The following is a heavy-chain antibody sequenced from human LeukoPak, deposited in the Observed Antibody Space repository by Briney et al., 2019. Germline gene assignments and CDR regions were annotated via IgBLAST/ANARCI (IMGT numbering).Heavy chain of an antibody. D-gene: IGHD6-6*01. CDR3: ARSSYSSSSSV. CDR1: GFTFSDYY. CDR2: ISSSSSYT. Sequence: GGSLRLSCAASGFTFSDYYMSWIRQAPGKGLEWVSYISSSSSYTNYADSVKGRFTISRDNAKNSLYLQINSLRAEDTAVYYCARSSYSSSSSVWGQGTMVTVSS. J-gene: IGHJ3*01. V-gene: IGHV3-11*03.